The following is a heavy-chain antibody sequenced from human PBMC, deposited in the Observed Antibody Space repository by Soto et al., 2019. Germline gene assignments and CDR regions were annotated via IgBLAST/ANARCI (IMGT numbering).Heavy chain of an antibody. CDR2: IFHSGST. Sequence: PSETLSLTCTVSGDSMSSYYWTWIRQPPGRGLEWIGYIFHSGSTNYSPSLKNRVTMSLDTSKNQFSLRLSSVTAADTAVHYCARDKKVATGAFDSWGQGTLVTVSS. V-gene: IGHV4-59*01. J-gene: IGHJ4*02. CDR1: GDSMSSYY. D-gene: IGHD5-12*01. CDR3: ARDKKVATGAFDS.